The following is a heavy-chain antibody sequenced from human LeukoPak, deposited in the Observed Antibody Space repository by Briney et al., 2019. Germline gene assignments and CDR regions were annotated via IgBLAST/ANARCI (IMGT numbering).Heavy chain of an antibody. CDR3: ARDLLQYFDWLTMAGY. V-gene: IGHV1-18*01. CDR2: ISAYNGNT. J-gene: IGHJ4*02. CDR1: GYTFTSYG. Sequence: RASVKVSCKASGYTFTSYGISWVRQAPGQGLEWMGWISAYNGNTKYAQRLQGRVTMTTDTPTTTAYVELGSLRSDDTAVYYCARDLLQYFDWLTMAGYWGQGTLVSVSS. D-gene: IGHD3-9*01.